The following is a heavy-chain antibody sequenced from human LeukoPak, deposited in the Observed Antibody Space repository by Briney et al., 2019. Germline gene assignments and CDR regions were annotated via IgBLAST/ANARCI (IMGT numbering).Heavy chain of an antibody. J-gene: IGHJ4*02. D-gene: IGHD3-22*01. CDR2: INPNSGGT. Sequence: ASVKVSCKASGYTFTGYYMHWVRQAPGQGLEWMGRINPNSGGTNYAQKFQGRVTMTRDTSISTAYMDLSSLRSEDTAVYYCARAPRPPWDDSSGLDYWGQGTLVTVSS. V-gene: IGHV1-2*06. CDR1: GYTFTGYY. CDR3: ARAPRPPWDDSSGLDY.